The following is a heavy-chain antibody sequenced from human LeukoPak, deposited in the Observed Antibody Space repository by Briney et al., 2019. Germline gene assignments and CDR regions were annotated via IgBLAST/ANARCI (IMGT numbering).Heavy chain of an antibody. CDR2: INPSGGST. Sequence: ASVKVSCKASGYTFTSYYMHWVRQAPGQGLEWMGIINPSGGSTSYAQKFQGRVTMTRDTSTSTVYMELSSLRSEDTAVYYCARADYGDYVTGAFDIRGQGTMVTVSS. V-gene: IGHV1-46*01. D-gene: IGHD4-17*01. CDR3: ARADYGDYVTGAFDI. CDR1: GYTFTSYY. J-gene: IGHJ3*02.